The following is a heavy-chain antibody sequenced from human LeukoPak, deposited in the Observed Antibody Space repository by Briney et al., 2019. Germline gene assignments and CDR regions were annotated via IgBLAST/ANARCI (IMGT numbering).Heavy chain of an antibody. J-gene: IGHJ4*02. CDR2: ISWNSGSI. V-gene: IGHV3-9*01. CDR3: AKALDFGASYAAFDY. Sequence: PGRSLRLSCAASGFTFDDYAMHLVRQAPGKGLEWVSGISWNSGSIGYADSVKGRFTISRDNAKNSLYLQMNSLRAEDTALYYCAKALDFGASYAAFDYWGQGTLVTVSS. CDR1: GFTFDDYA. D-gene: IGHD3-3*01.